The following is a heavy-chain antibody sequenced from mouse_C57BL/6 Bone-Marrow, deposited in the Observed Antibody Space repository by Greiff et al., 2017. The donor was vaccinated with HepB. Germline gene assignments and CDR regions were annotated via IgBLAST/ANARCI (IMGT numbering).Heavy chain of an antibody. J-gene: IGHJ1*03. Sequence: VQLQQSGAELVKPGASVKLSCKASGYTFTEYTIHWVKQRSGQGLEWIGWFYPGSGSIKYNEKFKDKATLTADKSSSTVYMELSRLTSEDSAVYFCARQEGPPYYGSSYWYFDVWGTGTTVTVSS. CDR3: ARQEGPPYYGSSYWYFDV. V-gene: IGHV1-62-2*01. D-gene: IGHD1-1*01. CDR2: FYPGSGSI. CDR1: GYTFTEYT.